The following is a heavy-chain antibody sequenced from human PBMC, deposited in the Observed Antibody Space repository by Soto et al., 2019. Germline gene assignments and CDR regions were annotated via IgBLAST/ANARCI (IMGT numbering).Heavy chain of an antibody. CDR3: ARDAGYSGYDYYYYYGMDV. J-gene: IGHJ6*02. D-gene: IGHD5-12*01. Sequence: ASVKVSCKASGYTFTGYYMHWVRQAPGQGLEWMGWVNPNSGGTNYAQKSQGRVTMTRDTSISTAYMELSRLRSDDTAVYYCARDAGYSGYDYYYYYGMDVWGQGTTVTVSS. V-gene: IGHV1-2*02. CDR1: GYTFTGYY. CDR2: VNPNSGGT.